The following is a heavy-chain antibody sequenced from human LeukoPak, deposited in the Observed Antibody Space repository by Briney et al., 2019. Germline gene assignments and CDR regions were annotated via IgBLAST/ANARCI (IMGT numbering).Heavy chain of an antibody. Sequence: SETLSLTCTVSGGSINSASYYWGWIRQSPGRGLEWIGAIYYSGVTFYNPSLKSRVTISVDTSKNQFSLKLTSVTAADTSIYYCVGRKSTTPNWFDPWGQGTLVTVSS. D-gene: IGHD1-1*01. CDR3: VGRKSTTPNWFDP. CDR1: GGSINSASYY. J-gene: IGHJ5*02. V-gene: IGHV4-39*01. CDR2: IYYSGVT.